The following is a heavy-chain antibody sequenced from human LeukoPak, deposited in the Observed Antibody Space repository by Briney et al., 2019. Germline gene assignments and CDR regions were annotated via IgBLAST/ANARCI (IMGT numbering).Heavy chain of an antibody. CDR1: GGSFSGYY. CDR2: INHSGST. D-gene: IGHD5-18*01. J-gene: IGHJ4*02. Sequence: SETLPLTCAVYGGSFSGYYWSWIRQPPGKGLEWIGEINHSGSTNYNPSLKSRVTISVDTSKNQFSLKLSSVTAADTAVYYCARGRIQLWLLDYWGQGTLVTVSS. CDR3: ARGRIQLWLLDY. V-gene: IGHV4-34*01.